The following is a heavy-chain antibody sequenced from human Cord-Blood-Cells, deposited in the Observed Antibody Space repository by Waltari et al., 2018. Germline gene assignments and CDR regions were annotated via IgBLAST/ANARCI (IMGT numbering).Heavy chain of an antibody. D-gene: IGHD6-13*01. CDR3: AKDLKAAGTIFFDY. V-gene: IGHV3-9*01. CDR1: GFTFDDYA. J-gene: IGHJ4*02. Sequence: EVQLVESGGGLVQPGRSLRLSCAASGFTFDDYAMHWVRQAPGKGLEWVSGISWNSGSIGYADPVKGRFTSSRDNAKNSLYLQMNSLRAEDTALYYCAKDLKAAGTIFFDYWGQGTLVTVSS. CDR2: ISWNSGSI.